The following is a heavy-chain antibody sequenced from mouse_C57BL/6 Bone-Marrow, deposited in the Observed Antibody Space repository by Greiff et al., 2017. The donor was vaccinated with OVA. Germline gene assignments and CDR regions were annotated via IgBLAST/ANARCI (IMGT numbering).Heavy chain of an antibody. CDR1: GYTFTSYW. D-gene: IGHD4-1*01. CDR2: IYPGNSDT. Sequence: EVQLQQSGTVLARPGASVKMSCKTSGYTFTSYWMHWVKQRPGQGLEWIGAIYPGNSDTSYNQKFKGKAKLTAVTSASTAYMELSSLTNEDSAVYYCVWDWYFDVWGTGTTVTVSS. CDR3: VWDWYFDV. J-gene: IGHJ1*03. V-gene: IGHV1-5*01.